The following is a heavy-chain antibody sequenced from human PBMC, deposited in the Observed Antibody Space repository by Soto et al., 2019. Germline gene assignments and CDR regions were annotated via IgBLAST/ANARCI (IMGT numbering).Heavy chain of an antibody. J-gene: IGHJ4*02. CDR1: GGSFRGYY. D-gene: IGHD3-22*01. CDR3: AGTYYYDSSGFWPL. V-gene: IGHV4-34*01. Sequence: XETLCLTCAVYGGSFRGYYWSWIRQPPGKGLEWIGEINHSGSTNYNPSLKSRVTISVDTSKNQFSLKLSSVTAADTAVYYCAGTYYYDSSGFWPLWGQGTLVTVSS. CDR2: INHSGST.